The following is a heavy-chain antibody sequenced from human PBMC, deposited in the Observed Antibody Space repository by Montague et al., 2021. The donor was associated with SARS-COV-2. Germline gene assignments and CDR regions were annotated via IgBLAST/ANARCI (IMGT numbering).Heavy chain of an antibody. D-gene: IGHD3-10*01. V-gene: IGHV4-59*11. CDR2: IYYSGGI. CDR1: GGSMSDHY. J-gene: IGHJ5*02. CDR3: ARAVSVRRAVNWFDP. Sequence: SETRSLTCTVSGGSMSDHYWAWIRQPPGKGLEWLAYIYYSGGINSNASXXSRVTMSVDTSKNQFSLKLTSVTAAGTAVYYCARAVSVRRAVNWFDPWGQGTLVTVSS.